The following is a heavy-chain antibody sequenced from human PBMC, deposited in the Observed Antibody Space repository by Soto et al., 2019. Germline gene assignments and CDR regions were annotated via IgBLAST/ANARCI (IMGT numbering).Heavy chain of an antibody. CDR1: GDSISSGGYS. Sequence: QLQLQESGSGLVKPSQTLSLTCAVSGDSISSGGYSWNWIRQPPGKGLEWIGYIYHSGGTDYNPSLKSPVTISVDKSKNQFSLNLRSVTAADTAVYYCARDDRSGYFFDYWGQGTLVTVSS. D-gene: IGHD3-22*01. CDR3: ARDDRSGYFFDY. CDR2: IYHSGGT. V-gene: IGHV4-30-2*01. J-gene: IGHJ4*02.